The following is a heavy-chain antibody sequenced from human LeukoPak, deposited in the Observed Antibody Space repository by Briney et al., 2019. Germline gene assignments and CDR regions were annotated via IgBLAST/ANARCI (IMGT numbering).Heavy chain of an antibody. CDR2: IYHSGST. Sequence: SETLSLTCTVSGGSISSGGYYWSWIRQPPGKGLEWIGYIYHSGSTYYNPSLKSRVTISVDTSKNQFSLKLSSVTAADTAVYYCARSYCSGGSCFDAFDIWGQGTMVTVSS. CDR1: GGSISSGGYY. CDR3: ARSYCSGGSCFDAFDI. J-gene: IGHJ3*02. V-gene: IGHV4-30-2*01. D-gene: IGHD2-15*01.